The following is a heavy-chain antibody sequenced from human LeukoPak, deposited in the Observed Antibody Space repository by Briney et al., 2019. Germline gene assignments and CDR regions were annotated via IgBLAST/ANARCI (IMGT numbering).Heavy chain of an antibody. CDR1: GFTFSSYG. Sequence: GGSLRLSCAASGFTFSSYGMHWVRQAPGKGLEWVSSISSSSSYIYYADSVKGRFTISRDNAKNSLYLQMNSLRAEDTAVYYCARTPKYYYYYGMDVWGQGTTVTVSS. V-gene: IGHV3-21*01. J-gene: IGHJ6*02. CDR3: ARTPKYYYYYGMDV. CDR2: ISSSSSYI.